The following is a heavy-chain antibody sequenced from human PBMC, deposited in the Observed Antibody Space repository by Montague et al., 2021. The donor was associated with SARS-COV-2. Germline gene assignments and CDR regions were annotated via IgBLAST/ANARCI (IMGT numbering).Heavy chain of an antibody. D-gene: IGHD3-10*01. J-gene: IGHJ6*03. CDR3: ARLGDGVVPSPILGVGPYYSYYYMDV. CDR1: GGSLSTYS. Sequence: SETLSLTCVVHGGSLSTYSWNWIRQPPGKGLEWIGEIHHGGGTNYNPSLKSRVTISADTSKNQFSLKLTSVAAADTAVYYCARLGDGVVPSPILGVGPYYSYYYMDVWGKGTTVTV. CDR2: IHHGGGT. V-gene: IGHV4-34*01.